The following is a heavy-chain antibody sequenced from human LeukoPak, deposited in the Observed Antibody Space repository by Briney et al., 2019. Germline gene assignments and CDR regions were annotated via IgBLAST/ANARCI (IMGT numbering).Heavy chain of an antibody. D-gene: IGHD4-17*01. CDR2: ISSSSSTT. CDR1: GFTFTSYS. J-gene: IGHJ4*02. V-gene: IGHV3-48*02. Sequence: GESLRLSCAASGFTFTSYSINWVRQAPGNGLEWVSYISSSSSTTYYADSVKGRFTISRDNAKNSLYLQMNSLRDEDTAVYYCARDSYGDYSFDYWGQGTLVTVSS. CDR3: ARDSYGDYSFDY.